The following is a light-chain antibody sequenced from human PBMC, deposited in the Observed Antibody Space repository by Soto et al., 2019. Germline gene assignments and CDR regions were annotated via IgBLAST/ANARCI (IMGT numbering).Light chain of an antibody. CDR1: QSVNNL. CDR2: DAS. Sequence: TQSPATLSLSPGERAIVSCRASQSVNNLLAWYQQKPGQAPSLLIYDASSRATGIPARFSGSGSGTEFTLTISSLEPEDFAVYYCQQRSNRSPWTCGQGTKV. CDR3: QQRSNRSPWT. V-gene: IGKV3-11*01. J-gene: IGKJ1*01.